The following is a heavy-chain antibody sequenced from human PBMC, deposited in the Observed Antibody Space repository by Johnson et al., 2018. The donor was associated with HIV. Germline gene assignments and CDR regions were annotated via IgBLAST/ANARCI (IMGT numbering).Heavy chain of an antibody. D-gene: IGHD1-26*01. CDR2: ISSSGGTI. CDR3: ARDRDSIVGVPYAFDI. Sequence: QVQLVESGGGLVQPGGSLRLSCAASGFTFSDYYMSWIRQAPGNGLAWVSYISSSGGTIYYADSVKGLFTISRANAKNSLYLQMNSLRAEDTAVYYCARDRDSIVGVPYAFDIWGQGTMVTVSS. V-gene: IGHV3-11*01. CDR1: GFTFSDYY. J-gene: IGHJ3*02.